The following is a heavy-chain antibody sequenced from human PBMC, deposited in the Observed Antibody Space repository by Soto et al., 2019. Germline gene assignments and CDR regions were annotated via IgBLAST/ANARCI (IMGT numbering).Heavy chain of an antibody. V-gene: IGHV4-59*08. CDR2: IYYSGST. Sequence: QVQLQESGPGLVKPSETLSLTCTVSGGSISSYYWSWIRQPPGKGLEWIGYIYYSGSTNYNPSLKCRVTISVDTSKSQFSLKLSSVTAADTAVYYCARQAWFGEPPYGMDVWGQGTTVTVSS. CDR3: ARQAWFGEPPYGMDV. J-gene: IGHJ6*02. D-gene: IGHD3-10*01. CDR1: GGSISSYY.